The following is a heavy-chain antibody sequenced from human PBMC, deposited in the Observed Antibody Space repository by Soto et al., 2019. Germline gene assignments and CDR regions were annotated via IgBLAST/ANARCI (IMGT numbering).Heavy chain of an antibody. Sequence: GASVKVSCKASGYTFTSYGISWVRQAPGQGLEWMGWISVYNGNTNYAQKLQDRVTMTTDTSTSTAYMELRSLRSDDTAVYYCASGYSYGYPYYWGQGTLVTVSS. V-gene: IGHV1-18*01. CDR3: ASGYSYGYPYY. CDR1: GYTFTSYG. CDR2: ISVYNGNT. D-gene: IGHD5-18*01. J-gene: IGHJ4*02.